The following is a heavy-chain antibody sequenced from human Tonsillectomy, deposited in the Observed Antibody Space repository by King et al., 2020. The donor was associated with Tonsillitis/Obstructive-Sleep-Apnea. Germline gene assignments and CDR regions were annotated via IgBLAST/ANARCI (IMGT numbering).Heavy chain of an antibody. CDR2: ISGSGSTI. Sequence: VQLVESGGGLVQPGGSLRLSCAASGFTFSSYEMNWVRQAPGKGLEWVSYISGSGSTIYYADSVEGRFTISRDNAKNSPYLQVNSLRAEDTAVYYCTRDGDDAFDIWGQGTMVTVSS. CDR1: GFTFSSYE. V-gene: IGHV3-48*03. J-gene: IGHJ3*02. CDR3: TRDGDDAFDI.